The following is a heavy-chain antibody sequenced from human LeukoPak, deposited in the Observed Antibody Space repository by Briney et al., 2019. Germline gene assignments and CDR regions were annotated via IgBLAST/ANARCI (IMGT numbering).Heavy chain of an antibody. D-gene: IGHD4-23*01. Sequence: ASVKVSCKASGYTFTNYYIHWLRQAPGQGLEWIGWINSNSGGTTYAQKFQGRVSLTRDTSIITASMELSRLTSDDTAVYYCAREVYVVTPTPIDYWGQGTLVTVSS. CDR2: INSNSGGT. J-gene: IGHJ4*02. CDR3: AREVYVVTPTPIDY. V-gene: IGHV1-2*02. CDR1: GYTFTNYY.